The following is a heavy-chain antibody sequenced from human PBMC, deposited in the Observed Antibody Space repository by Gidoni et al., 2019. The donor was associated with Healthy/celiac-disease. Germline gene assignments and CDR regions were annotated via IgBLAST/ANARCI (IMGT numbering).Heavy chain of an antibody. D-gene: IGHD5-12*01. J-gene: IGHJ4*02. CDR3: TTDRRGPWGVDIVATEFDY. V-gene: IGHV3-15*01. CDR1: GFPFSNAC. Sequence: EVQLVESGGGLLKPGGSLRLSCAASGFPFSNACINWVRQAPGTGLEWVGRIKRKTDGGTTDYAAPVKGRFTISRDDSKNTLYLQMNSLKTEDTAVYYCTTDRRGPWGVDIVATEFDYWGQGTLVTVSS. CDR2: IKRKTDGGTT.